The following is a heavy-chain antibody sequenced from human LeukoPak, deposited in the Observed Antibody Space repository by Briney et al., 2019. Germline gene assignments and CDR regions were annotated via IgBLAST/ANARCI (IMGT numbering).Heavy chain of an antibody. CDR2: INPNSGGT. V-gene: IGHV1-2*02. J-gene: IGHJ4*02. D-gene: IGHD3-10*01. CDR3: ARANGSGSYYPFDY. Sequence: ASVKVSCKASGYTFTGYYMHWVRQAPGQGLEWMGWINPNSGGTNYAQKFQGRVTMTRDTSISTAYMELSRLRSDDTAVYYCARANGSGSYYPFDYWGQGTLLTVSS. CDR1: GYTFTGYY.